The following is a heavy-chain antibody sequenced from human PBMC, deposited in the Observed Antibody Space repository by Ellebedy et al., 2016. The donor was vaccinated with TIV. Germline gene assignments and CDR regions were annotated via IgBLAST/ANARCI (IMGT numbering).Heavy chain of an antibody. CDR2: ISYDGSNK. J-gene: IGHJ4*02. CDR3: AKEVGYYDSSGYYYAY. D-gene: IGHD3-22*01. Sequence: GGSLRLXXAASGFTFSSYGMHWVRQAPGKGLEWVAVISYDGSNKYYADSVKGRFTISRDNSKNTLYLQMNSLRAEDTAVYYCAKEVGYYDSSGYYYAYWGQGTLVTVSS. V-gene: IGHV3-30*18. CDR1: GFTFSSYG.